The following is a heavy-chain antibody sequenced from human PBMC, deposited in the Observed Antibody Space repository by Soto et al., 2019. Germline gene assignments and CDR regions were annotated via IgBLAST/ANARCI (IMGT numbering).Heavy chain of an antibody. J-gene: IGHJ5*02. Sequence: HPGGSLRLSFAASGFISRSYVIHWVRQAPGKGLEWVSSICYDGDNTYYAYSVKVRFTISRDNSKNTLYLQMNSLTAEDTALYYCARGTRRSYSSSWFDXWGQGTLVTVSX. CDR3: ARGTRRSYSSSWFDX. V-gene: IGHV3-33*01. CDR2: ICYDGDNT. CDR1: GFISRSYV. D-gene: IGHD6-13*01.